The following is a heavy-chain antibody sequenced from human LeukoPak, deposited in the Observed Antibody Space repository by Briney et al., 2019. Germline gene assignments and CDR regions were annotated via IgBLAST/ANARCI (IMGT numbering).Heavy chain of an antibody. CDR3: AYDYYDSSGS. V-gene: IGHV3-30*18. CDR1: GFTFSSYG. Sequence: PGRSLRLSCAASGFTFSSYGMHWVRQAPGKGLEWVAVISYDGSNKYYADSVKGRFTISRDNSKNTLYLQMNSLRAEDTAVYYCAYDYYDSSGSWGQGTLVTVSS. J-gene: IGHJ4*02. CDR2: ISYDGSNK. D-gene: IGHD3-22*01.